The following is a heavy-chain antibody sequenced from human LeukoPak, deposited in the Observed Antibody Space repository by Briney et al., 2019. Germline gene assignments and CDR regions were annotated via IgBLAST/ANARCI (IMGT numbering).Heavy chain of an antibody. Sequence: GGALRLSCAASGFTFSSYAMSWVRQAPGKGLEWVSAISGSGGSTYYADSVKGRFTISRDNSKNTQYLQMNSLRAEDTAVYYFAKYGEFWSGYVDYWGQGTLVSVSS. CDR2: ISGSGGST. V-gene: IGHV3-23*01. D-gene: IGHD3-3*01. CDR1: GFTFSSYA. J-gene: IGHJ4*02. CDR3: AKYGEFWSGYVDY.